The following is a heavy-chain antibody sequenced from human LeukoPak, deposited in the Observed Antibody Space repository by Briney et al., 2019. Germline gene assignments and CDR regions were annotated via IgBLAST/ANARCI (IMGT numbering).Heavy chain of an antibody. CDR1: GFTFSSYG. CDR2: ISYDGSNK. V-gene: IGHV3-30*18. D-gene: IGHD1-26*01. J-gene: IGHJ4*02. Sequence: GGSLRLSCAASGFTFSSYGMHRVRQAPGKGLEWVAVISYDGSNKYYADSVKGRFTISRDNSKNAQYLQMNSLRAEDTAVYYCAKDRVGGSYFDYWGQGTLVTVSS. CDR3: AKDRVGGSYFDY.